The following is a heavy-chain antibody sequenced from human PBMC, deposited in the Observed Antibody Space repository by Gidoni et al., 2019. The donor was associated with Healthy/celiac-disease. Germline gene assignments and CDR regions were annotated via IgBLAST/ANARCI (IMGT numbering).Heavy chain of an antibody. CDR1: GGTFSSYA. D-gene: IGHD3-22*01. V-gene: IGHV1-69*01. CDR3: ASSIDYYDSSGLIDRRYYYGMDV. J-gene: IGHJ6*02. CDR2: IIPIFGTA. Sequence: QVQLVQSGAEVKKPGSSVKVSCKAAGGTFSSYAISCVRQAPGQGLEWMGGIIPIFGTANYAQKFQGRVTITADESTSTAYMELSSLRSEDTAVYYCASSIDYYDSSGLIDRRYYYGMDVWGQGTTVTVSS.